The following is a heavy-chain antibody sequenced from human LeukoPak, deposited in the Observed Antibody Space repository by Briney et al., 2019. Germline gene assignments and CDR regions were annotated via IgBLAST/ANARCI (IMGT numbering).Heavy chain of an antibody. CDR1: GFTFTDYY. J-gene: IGHJ6*03. CDR2: ISRSGSTK. V-gene: IGHV3-11*01. CDR3: ARVLRYCSGGNCYSGGLGYMDV. D-gene: IGHD2-15*01. Sequence: GGSLRLSCAASGFTFTDYYMSWIRQAPGKGLEWVSSISRSGSTKYYADSVKGRFTISRDDAKNSLFLQMNSLRAEDTAVYYCARVLRYCSGGNCYSGGLGYMDVWGKGTTVTISS.